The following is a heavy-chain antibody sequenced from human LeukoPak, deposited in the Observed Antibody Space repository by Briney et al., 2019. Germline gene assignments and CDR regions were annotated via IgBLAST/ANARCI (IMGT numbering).Heavy chain of an antibody. V-gene: IGHV3-23*01. D-gene: IGHD5/OR15-5a*01. CDR2: MSGGGGST. CDR1: GFTFSSYG. CDR3: AKSERGVYGLLLGYFDY. J-gene: IGHJ4*02. Sequence: GGSLRLSCAASGFTFSSYGMSWVRQAPGKGLEWVSAMSGGGGSTFYADSVKGRFTISRDNSKNTLYLQMNSLRAEDTAVYYCAKSERGVYGLLLGYFDYWGQGTLVTVSS.